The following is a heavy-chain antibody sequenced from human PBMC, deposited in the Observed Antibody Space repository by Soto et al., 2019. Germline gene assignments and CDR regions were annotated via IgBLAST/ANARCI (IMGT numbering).Heavy chain of an antibody. V-gene: IGHV1-18*01. CDR2: ISAYNGNT. D-gene: IGHD2-2*01. CDR3: ARDLGYCSSTSCPRFDY. J-gene: IGHJ4*02. CDR1: GYTFTSYG. Sequence: ASVKVSCKASGYTFTSYGISWVRQAPGQGLEWMGWISAYNGNTNYAQKLQGRVTMTTDTSTSTAHMELRSLRSDDTAAYYCARDLGYCSSTSCPRFDYWGQGTLVTVSS.